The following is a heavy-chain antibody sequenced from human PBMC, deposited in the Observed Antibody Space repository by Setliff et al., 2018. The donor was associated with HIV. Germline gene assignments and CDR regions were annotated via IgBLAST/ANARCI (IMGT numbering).Heavy chain of an antibody. J-gene: IGHJ4*01. V-gene: IGHV4-34*01. CDR2: INPARGA. D-gene: IGHD3-22*01. CDR3: AGSSRWGFIH. Sequence: SETLSLTCAVYGGSFTSYSWTWLRQSPGKALEWIGEINPARGAKYNSSLKSRVTIAAFSSKNQFSLTLASVTAVDTALYYCAGSSRWGFIHWGQGILVTVSS. CDR1: GGSFTSYS.